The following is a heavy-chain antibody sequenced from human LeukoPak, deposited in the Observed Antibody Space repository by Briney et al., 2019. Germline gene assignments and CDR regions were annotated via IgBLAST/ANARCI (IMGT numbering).Heavy chain of an antibody. J-gene: IGHJ4*02. CDR2: INHSGST. Sequence: SETLSLTCAVYGGSFSGYYWSWIRQPPGKGLEWIGEINHSGSTNYNPSLKSRVTISVDTSKNQFSLKLSSVTAADTAVYYCARGPYCSSTSCYNGAVDYWGQGALVTVSS. CDR1: GGSFSGYY. CDR3: ARGPYCSSTSCYNGAVDY. D-gene: IGHD2-2*02. V-gene: IGHV4-34*01.